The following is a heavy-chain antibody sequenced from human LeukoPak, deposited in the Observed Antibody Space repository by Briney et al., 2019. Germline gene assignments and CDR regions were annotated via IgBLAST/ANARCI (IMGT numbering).Heavy chain of an antibody. V-gene: IGHV3-23*01. J-gene: IGHJ4*02. CDR3: AKDTVRYFDWLIFDY. CDR2: ISGSGGSR. CDR1: GFTVSSNY. Sequence: GGSLRLSCAASGFTVSSNYMSWVRQAPGKGLEWVSAISGSGGSRYYADSVKGRFTISRDNSKNTLYLQMNSLRAEDTAVYYCAKDTVRYFDWLIFDYWGQGTLVTVSS. D-gene: IGHD3-9*01.